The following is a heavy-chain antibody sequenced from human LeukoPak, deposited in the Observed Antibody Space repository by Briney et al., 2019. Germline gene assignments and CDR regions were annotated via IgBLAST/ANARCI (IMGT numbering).Heavy chain of an antibody. J-gene: IGHJ4*02. Sequence: ASVKVSCKASGYTFTGYYMHWVRQAPGQGLEWMGRINPNSGGTNYAQKFQGRVTMTRNTSISTAYMELSRLRADDTAVYYCARESSSWGDYWGQGTLVTVSS. D-gene: IGHD6-13*01. CDR3: ARESSSWGDY. CDR2: INPNSGGT. CDR1: GYTFTGYY. V-gene: IGHV1-2*06.